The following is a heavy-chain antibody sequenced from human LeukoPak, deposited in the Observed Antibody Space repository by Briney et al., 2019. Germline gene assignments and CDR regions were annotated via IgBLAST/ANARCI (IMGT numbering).Heavy chain of an antibody. CDR2: ISGSGGST. Sequence: GGSLRLSCVASGFTFSSYGIHWVRQAPGKGLEWVSAISGSGGSTYYADSVKGRFTISRDNSKNTLYLQMNSLRAEDTAVYYCAKGSQSRTPDYWGQGTLVTVSS. J-gene: IGHJ4*02. CDR1: GFTFSSYG. V-gene: IGHV3-23*01. CDR3: AKGSQSRTPDY.